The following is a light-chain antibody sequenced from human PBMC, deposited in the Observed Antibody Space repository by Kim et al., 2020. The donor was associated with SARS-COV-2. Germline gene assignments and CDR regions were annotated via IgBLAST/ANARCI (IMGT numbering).Light chain of an antibody. CDR1: NIGSKA. V-gene: IGLV3-21*04. CDR3: QVWHSGSNHWV. CDR2: YDV. J-gene: IGLJ3*02. Sequence: PGATARITCEEDNIGSKAVHWYQQRPGQAPVLVIYYDVDRPSGIPERFSGSNSGTAATLTITRVEPGDEADYYCQVWHSGSNHWVFGGGTQLTVL.